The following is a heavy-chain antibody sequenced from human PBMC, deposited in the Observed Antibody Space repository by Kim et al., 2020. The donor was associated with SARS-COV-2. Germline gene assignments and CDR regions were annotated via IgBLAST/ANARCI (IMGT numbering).Heavy chain of an antibody. D-gene: IGHD3-10*01. V-gene: IGHV1-18*04. CDR2: ISAYNGNT. J-gene: IGHJ6*02. Sequence: ASVKVSCKASGYTFTSYGISWVRQAPGQGLEWMGWISAYNGNTNYAQKLQGRVTMTTDTSTSTAYMELRSLRSDDTAVYYCARDQGGYGSGSYLEYWNYYYYYGMDVWGQGTTVTVSS. CDR1: GYTFTSYG. CDR3: ARDQGGYGSGSYLEYWNYYYYYGMDV.